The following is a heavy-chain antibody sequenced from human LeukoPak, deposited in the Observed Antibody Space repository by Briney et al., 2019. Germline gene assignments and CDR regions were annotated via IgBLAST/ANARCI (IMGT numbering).Heavy chain of an antibody. V-gene: IGHV1-8*03. D-gene: IGHD3-22*01. Sequence: ASVKVSCKVSGYTLTELSMHWVRQAPGKGLEWMGWMNPNSGITAYAQKFQGRVTITRNTSISTAYMELSSLRSEDTAVYYCAREDFYDSGSNDYWGQGTLVTVSS. CDR1: GYTLTELS. CDR3: AREDFYDSGSNDY. J-gene: IGHJ4*02. CDR2: MNPNSGIT.